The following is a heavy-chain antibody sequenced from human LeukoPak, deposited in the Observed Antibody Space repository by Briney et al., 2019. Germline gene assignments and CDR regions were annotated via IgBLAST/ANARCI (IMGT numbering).Heavy chain of an antibody. CDR2: IKSKTDGGTT. V-gene: IGHV3-15*01. CDR1: GFTFSNAW. Sequence: GGSLRLSCAAPGFTFSNAWMSWVRQAPGKGLEWVGRIKSKTDGGTTDYAAPVKGRFTISRDDSKNTLYLQMNSLKTEDTAVYYCTTVVPKYCSGGSCYLWGQGTLVTVSS. J-gene: IGHJ5*02. D-gene: IGHD2-15*01. CDR3: TTVVPKYCSGGSCYL.